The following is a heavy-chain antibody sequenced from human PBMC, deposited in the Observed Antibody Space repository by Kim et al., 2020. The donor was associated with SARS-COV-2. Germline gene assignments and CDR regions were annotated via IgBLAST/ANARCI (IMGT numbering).Heavy chain of an antibody. Sequence: GGSLRLSCAASGFTFSSYGMHWVRQAPGKGLEWVAVISYDGSNKYYADSVKGRFTISRDNSKNTLYLQMNSLRAEDTAVYYCAKDFLPYCSSTSCRWFDPWGQGTLVTVSS. D-gene: IGHD2-2*01. J-gene: IGHJ5*02. CDR2: ISYDGSNK. CDR3: AKDFLPYCSSTSCRWFDP. CDR1: GFTFSSYG. V-gene: IGHV3-30*18.